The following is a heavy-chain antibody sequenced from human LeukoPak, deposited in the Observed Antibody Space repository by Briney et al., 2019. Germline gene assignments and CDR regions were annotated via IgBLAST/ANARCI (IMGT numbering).Heavy chain of an antibody. J-gene: IGHJ4*02. CDR2: ISSSSSTI. Sequence: PGGSLRLSCAASGFTFSSYSMNWVRQAPGKGLEWVSYISSSSSTIYYADSVKGRFTISRDNAKNSLYLQMNSLRAEDTAVYYCAREGWFGDRTERGTDYWGQGTLVTVSS. V-gene: IGHV3-48*04. CDR1: GFTFSSYS. CDR3: AREGWFGDRTERGTDY. D-gene: IGHD3-10*01.